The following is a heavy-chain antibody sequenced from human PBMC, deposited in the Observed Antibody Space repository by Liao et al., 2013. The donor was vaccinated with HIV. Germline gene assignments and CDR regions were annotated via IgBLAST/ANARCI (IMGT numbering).Heavy chain of an antibody. V-gene: IGHV4-61*02. Sequence: QVQLQESGPGLVKPSQTLSLTCTVSGDSISSGGYFWSWIRQPAGEGLEWLGRISSTGSTNYNPSLKSRVTMSIDTSKNQFSLELSSVTAADTAVYYCAREVASSGWPTGYYYYMDVVGQRDHGHRLL. D-gene: IGHD6-19*01. CDR1: GDSISSGGYF. J-gene: IGHJ6*03. CDR3: AREVASSGWPTGYYYYMDV. CDR2: ISSTGST.